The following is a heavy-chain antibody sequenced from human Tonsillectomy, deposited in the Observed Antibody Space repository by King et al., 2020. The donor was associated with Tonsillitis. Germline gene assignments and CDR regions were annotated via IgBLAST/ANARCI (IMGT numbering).Heavy chain of an antibody. CDR1: GGSVTSGSYY. CDR3: AREPLTRYCRSASCLDY. V-gene: IGHV4-61*02. Sequence: VQLQESGPGLVKPSQTLSLTCTVSGGSVTSGSYYYTWIRQPAGKGLEWIGRIYTSGTTNYNPSLKSRVTISVDTSKNQFSLNLTSVTAADTAVYFCAREPLTRYCRSASCLDYWGQGPLVTVSS. J-gene: IGHJ4*02. CDR2: IYTSGTT. D-gene: IGHD2-2*01.